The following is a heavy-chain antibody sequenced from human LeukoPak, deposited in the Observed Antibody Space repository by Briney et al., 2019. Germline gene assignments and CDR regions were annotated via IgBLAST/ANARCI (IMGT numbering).Heavy chain of an antibody. CDR2: ISAYNGNT. V-gene: IGHV1-18*01. CDR3: ARDEKRYCSGGSCPAYFDY. Sequence: ASVKVSCKASGYTFNNYGISWVRQAPGQGLEWMAWISAYNGNTNYALKLRGRVTMTTDTSTSTAYMELRSLRSDDTAVYYCARDEKRYCSGGSCPAYFDYWGQGTLVTVPS. CDR1: GYTFNNYG. J-gene: IGHJ4*02. D-gene: IGHD2-15*01.